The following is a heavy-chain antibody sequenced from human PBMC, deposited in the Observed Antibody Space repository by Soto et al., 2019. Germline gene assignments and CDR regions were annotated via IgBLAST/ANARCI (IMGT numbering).Heavy chain of an antibody. D-gene: IGHD6-13*01. CDR1: GFTFSSYA. CDR3: ARRGPGTYLDY. V-gene: IGHV3-23*01. CDR2: ISGSGGST. J-gene: IGHJ4*02. Sequence: EVQLLDSGGGLVQPGGSLRLSCAASGFTFSSYAMNWVRQAPGKGLEWVSVISGSGGSTYYADSVKGRFTISRDNSQHPLYLQMNSLTTEHTAVYYCARRGPGTYLDYWGQGTLVTVSS.